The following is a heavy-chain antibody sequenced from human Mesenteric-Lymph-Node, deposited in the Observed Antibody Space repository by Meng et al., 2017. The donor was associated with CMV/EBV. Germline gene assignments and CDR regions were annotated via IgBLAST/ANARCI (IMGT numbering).Heavy chain of an antibody. CDR1: GGSISSSSYY. V-gene: IGHV4-39*07. J-gene: IGHJ4*02. Sequence: GSLRLSCTVSGGSISSSSYYWGWIRQPPGKGLEWIGSIYHSGSTYYNPSLKSRVTISVDTSKNQFSLKVSSVTAADTAVYYCARAGGSYYDFWSGYQIDYWGQGTLVTVSS. D-gene: IGHD3-3*01. CDR2: IYHSGST. CDR3: ARAGGSYYDFWSGYQIDY.